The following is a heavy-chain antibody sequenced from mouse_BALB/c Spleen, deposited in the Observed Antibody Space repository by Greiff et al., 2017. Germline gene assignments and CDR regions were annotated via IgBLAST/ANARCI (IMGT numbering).Heavy chain of an antibody. J-gene: IGHJ3*01. D-gene: IGHD4-1*01. CDR1: GFTFSSYT. CDR3: TRPELGPFAY. Sequence: EVNVVESGGGLVKPGGSLKLSCAASGFTFSSYTMSWVRQTPEKRLEWVATISSGGSYTYYPDSVKGRFTISRDNAKNTLYLQMSSLKSEDTAMYYCTRPELGPFAYWGQGTLVTVSA. CDR2: ISSGGSYT. V-gene: IGHV5-6-4*01.